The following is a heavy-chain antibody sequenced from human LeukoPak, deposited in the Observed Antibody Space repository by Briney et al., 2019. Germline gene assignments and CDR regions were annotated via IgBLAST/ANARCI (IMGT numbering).Heavy chain of an antibody. Sequence: PGGSLRLSCAASGFTFSSYSMNWVRQAPGKGLEWVSYISSSSSTIYYADSVKGRFTISRDNAKNSLYLQMNSLRAEDTAVYYCARDKHYYGSGSYPYWGQGTLVTVSS. CDR1: GFTFSSYS. J-gene: IGHJ4*02. V-gene: IGHV3-48*01. CDR3: ARDKHYYGSGSYPY. D-gene: IGHD3-10*01. CDR2: ISSSSSTI.